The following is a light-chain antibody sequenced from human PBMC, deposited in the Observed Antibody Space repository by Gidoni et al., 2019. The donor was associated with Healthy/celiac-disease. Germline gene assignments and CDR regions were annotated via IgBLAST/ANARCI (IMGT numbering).Light chain of an antibody. CDR2: WAS. J-gene: IGKJ1*01. Sequence: DIVMTQSPDFLAVSLGERATINCKSSQSVLYSPNNKNYLAWYQQKPGQPPKLLIYWASTRESGVPDRFSGSGSGTDFTLTISSLQAEDVAVYYCQQYYSTPWTFGQGTKVEIK. CDR1: QSVLYSPNNKNY. V-gene: IGKV4-1*01. CDR3: QQYYSTPWT.